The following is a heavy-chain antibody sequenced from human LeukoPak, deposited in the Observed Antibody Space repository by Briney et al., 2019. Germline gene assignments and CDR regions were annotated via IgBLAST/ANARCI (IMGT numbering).Heavy chain of an antibody. CDR2: ISGTGGNT. D-gene: IGHD1/OR15-1a*01. V-gene: IGHV3-23*01. CDR1: GLTFSNYA. Sequence: PGGSLRLSCAASGLTFSNYAMSWVRQFPGKGLEWVSGISGTGGNTYYADSVKGRFTISRDNSKNMLYLQMNTLTAEDTAIYFCAKDFEFKWQQPSDHWGQGTPVTVSS. CDR3: AKDFEFKWQQPSDH. J-gene: IGHJ4*02.